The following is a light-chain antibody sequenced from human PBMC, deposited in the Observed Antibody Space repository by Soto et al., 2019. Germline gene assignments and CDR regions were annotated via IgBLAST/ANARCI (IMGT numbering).Light chain of an antibody. CDR3: HQYGSSPPYS. J-gene: IGKJ2*03. CDR2: GAS. V-gene: IGKV3-20*01. CDR1: QNVARSN. Sequence: EIVLTQSPDTLSLSPGERPTLSCTATQNVARSNLAWYQHRPRQAPRLLISGASTRAADTPDRFSGSGSGAQFTLTISRLEPEDFAVYYCHQYGSSPPYSFGQGTRLEI.